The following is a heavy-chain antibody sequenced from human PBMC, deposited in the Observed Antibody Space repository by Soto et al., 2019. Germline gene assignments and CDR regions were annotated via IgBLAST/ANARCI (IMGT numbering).Heavy chain of an antibody. CDR3: ARGVTMIVVVDGGNWFDP. D-gene: IGHD3-22*01. CDR2: INHSGST. V-gene: IGHV4-34*01. CDR1: GGSFSGYY. J-gene: IGHJ5*02. Sequence: SETLCVTCAVYGGSFSGYYWSWISQPPGKGLEWIGEINHSGSTNYNPSLKSRVTISVDTSKNQFSLKLSSVTAADTAVYYCARGVTMIVVVDGGNWFDPWGQGTLVTVSS.